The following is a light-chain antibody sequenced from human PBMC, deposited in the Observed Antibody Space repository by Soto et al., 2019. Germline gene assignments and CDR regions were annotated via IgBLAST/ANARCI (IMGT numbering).Light chain of an antibody. J-gene: IGKJ1*01. Sequence: DIQMTQSPSTLSATAGDRVTITCRASQSISSWLAWYQHKPGKAPKLLIYDASNLDSGVPSRFSGSGSGTEFSLTISNLQPDACATYYCQQYENYWTFGQGTRVEIK. CDR2: DAS. CDR1: QSISSW. V-gene: IGKV1-5*01. CDR3: QQYENYWT.